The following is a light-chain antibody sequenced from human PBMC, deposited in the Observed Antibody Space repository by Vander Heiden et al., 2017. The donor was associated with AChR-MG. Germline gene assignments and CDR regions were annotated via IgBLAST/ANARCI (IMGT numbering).Light chain of an antibody. J-gene: IGLJ2*01. CDR2: DDS. Sequence: SYVLTQPPSVSVAPGRTATITWGGNNIGSKSVHGYQQKLGQAPVLVVYDDSDRPSGIPERISGSNSGNTATLTISRVEAGDEGDYYCQVWDSVSDPVVFGGGTKLTVL. CDR3: QVWDSVSDPVV. CDR1: NIGSKS. V-gene: IGLV3-21*02.